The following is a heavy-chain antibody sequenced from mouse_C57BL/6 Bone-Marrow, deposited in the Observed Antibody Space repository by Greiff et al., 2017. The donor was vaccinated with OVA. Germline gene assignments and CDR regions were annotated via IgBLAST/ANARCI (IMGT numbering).Heavy chain of an antibody. CDR1: GYTFTSYW. CDR2: IDPSDSYT. Sequence: QVQLQQPGAELVKPGASVKLSCKDSGYTFTSYWMQWIKQRPGQGLEWIGEIDPSDSYTNYNQKFKGKATLTVDTSSSTAYMQLSSLTSEDSAVYYCASAVFAYWGQGTLVTVSA. CDR3: ASAVFAY. J-gene: IGHJ3*01. V-gene: IGHV1-50*01.